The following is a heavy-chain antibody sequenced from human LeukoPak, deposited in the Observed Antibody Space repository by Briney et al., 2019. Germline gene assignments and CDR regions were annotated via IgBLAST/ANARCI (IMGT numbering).Heavy chain of an antibody. CDR1: GFTFSSYW. CDR3: AREEAVADYYYYYGMDV. Sequence: PGGSLRLSCAASGFTFSSYWMHWVRQAPGKGLVWVSRINSDGRSISNADSVKGRFTISRDNSKNTLYLQMNSLRAEDTAVYYCAREEAVADYYYYYGMDVWGQGTTVTVSS. CDR2: INSDGRSI. J-gene: IGHJ6*02. D-gene: IGHD6-19*01. V-gene: IGHV3-74*01.